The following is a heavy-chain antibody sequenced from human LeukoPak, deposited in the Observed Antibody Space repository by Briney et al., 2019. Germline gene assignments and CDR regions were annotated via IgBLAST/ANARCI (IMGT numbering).Heavy chain of an antibody. Sequence: GGSLRLSCAASGFTVSSNYMSWVRQAPRKGLEWVSVIYSGGSTYYADSVKGRFTISRDNSKNTLYLQMNSLRAEDTAVYYCARGDQLENNWFDPWGQGTLVTVSS. J-gene: IGHJ5*02. CDR1: GFTVSSNY. D-gene: IGHD1-1*01. V-gene: IGHV3-53*01. CDR3: ARGDQLENNWFDP. CDR2: IYSGGST.